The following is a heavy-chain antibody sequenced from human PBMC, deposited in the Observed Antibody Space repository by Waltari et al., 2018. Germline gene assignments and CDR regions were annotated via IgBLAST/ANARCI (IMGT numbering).Heavy chain of an antibody. CDR1: GGSFSGYY. CDR2: INHSGST. J-gene: IGHJ4*02. Sequence: QVQLQQWGAGLLKPSETLSLTCAVYGGSFSGYYWSWIRQPPGKGRGGIGEINHSGSTNYNPSLKSRVTISVDTSKNQVSLKLSSVTAADTAVYYCARVVRGYCSGGSCYEDYWGQGTLVTVSS. CDR3: ARVVRGYCSGGSCYEDY. V-gene: IGHV4-34*01. D-gene: IGHD2-15*01.